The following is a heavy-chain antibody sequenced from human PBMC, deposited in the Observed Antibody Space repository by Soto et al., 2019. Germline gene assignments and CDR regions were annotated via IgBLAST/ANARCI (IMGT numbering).Heavy chain of an antibody. CDR1: GDLFNNYA. D-gene: IGHD6-13*01. J-gene: IGHJ4*02. V-gene: IGHV1-69*19. CDR3: EASSSVAAAGYFKF. CDR2: ISPLFSTT. Sequence: QVQLVQSVAEVKEPGSSVKVSCKATGDLFNNYAFNWVRQAPGPGLEWMGRISPLFSTTNYVQKFQGRVMIGADEFTPIVYLEVSNLDSEATAMYYCEASSSVAAAGYFKFWSQGTLVTVSP.